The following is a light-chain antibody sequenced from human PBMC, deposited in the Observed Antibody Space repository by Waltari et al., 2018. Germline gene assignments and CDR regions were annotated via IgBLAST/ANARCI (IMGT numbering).Light chain of an antibody. CDR3: QSYDRDLNAVL. V-gene: IGLV1-40*01. CDR2: RDD. J-gene: IGLJ2*01. Sequence: QSVLTQPPSVSGAPGQSVTISCTGSRSNIGAGYAVHWYQQIPGSAPKVLIYRDDNRPSGVPGRFSGSKSGTSASLSVTGLHAEDEADYFCQSYDRDLNAVLFGGGTKLTVL. CDR1: RSNIGAGYA.